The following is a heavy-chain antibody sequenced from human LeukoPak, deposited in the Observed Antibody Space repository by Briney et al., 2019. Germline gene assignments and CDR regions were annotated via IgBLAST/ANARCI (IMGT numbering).Heavy chain of an antibody. J-gene: IGHJ4*02. CDR1: GFTFSSYA. D-gene: IGHD3-22*01. CDR3: AKASAMIVVVSKHFDY. Sequence: GGSPRLSCAASGFTFSSYAMSWVRQAPGKGLEWVSAISGSGGSTYYADSVKGRFTISRDNSKNTLYLQMNSLRAGDTAVYYCAKASAMIVVVSKHFDYWGQGTLVTVSS. CDR2: ISGSGGST. V-gene: IGHV3-23*01.